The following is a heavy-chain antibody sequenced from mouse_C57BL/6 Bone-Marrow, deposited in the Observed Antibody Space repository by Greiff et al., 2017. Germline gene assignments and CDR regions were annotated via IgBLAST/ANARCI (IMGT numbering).Heavy chain of an antibody. D-gene: IGHD1-1*01. Sequence: LVEPGASVKMSCKASGYTFTDYYMNWVKQSHGKSLEWIGVINPYNGGTSYNQKFKGKATLTVDKSSSTAYMELNSLTSEDSAVYYCARGIYYYGSNYAMDYWGQGTSVTVSS. CDR2: INPYNGGT. J-gene: IGHJ4*01. CDR3: ARGIYYYGSNYAMDY. V-gene: IGHV1-19*01. CDR1: GYTFTDYY.